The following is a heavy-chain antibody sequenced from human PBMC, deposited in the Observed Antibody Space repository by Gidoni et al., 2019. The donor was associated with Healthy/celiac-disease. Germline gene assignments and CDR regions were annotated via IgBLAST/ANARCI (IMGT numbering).Heavy chain of an antibody. CDR1: GGSISSRSYY. CDR2: IYYSGST. J-gene: IGHJ4*02. D-gene: IGHD1-26*01. CDR3: ARQEGSEWELLSGYFDY. Sequence: QLQLQESGPGLVKPSATLSLTCTVSGGSISSRSYYWGWIRQPPGKGLEWIGSIYYSGSTYYNPSLKSRVTISVDTSKNQFSLKLSSVTAADTAVYYCARQEGSEWELLSGYFDYWGQGTLVTVSS. V-gene: IGHV4-39*01.